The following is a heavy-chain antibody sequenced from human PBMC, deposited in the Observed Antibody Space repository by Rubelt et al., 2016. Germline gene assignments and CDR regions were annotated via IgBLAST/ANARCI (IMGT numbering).Heavy chain of an antibody. J-gene: IGHJ2*01. CDR2: ISAYNDDT. Sequence: QVQLVQSGAEVKKPGASVKVSCKASGYTFTTYGISWVRQAPGQGLEWMGWISAYNDDTKYAQKFQGRVTITRDTSASTAYMELSSLRSEDTAVYYCARSKDTAMVTDADWYFDLWGRGTLVTVSS. V-gene: IGHV1-18*01. CDR1: GYTFTTYG. CDR3: ARSKDTAMVTDADWYFDL. D-gene: IGHD5-18*01.